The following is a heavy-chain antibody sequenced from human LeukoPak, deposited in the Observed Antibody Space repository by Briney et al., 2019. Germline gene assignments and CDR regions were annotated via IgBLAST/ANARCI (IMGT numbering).Heavy chain of an antibody. D-gene: IGHD3-3*01. CDR1: GYTFTGYY. J-gene: IGHJ6*02. CDR3: ARDYFSANRYDFWSGYGMDV. V-gene: IGHV1-2*02. Sequence: ASVKVSCKASGYTFTGYYMHWVRQAPGQGLEWMGWINPNSGGTNYAQKSQGRVTMTRDTSISTAYMELSRLRSDDTAVYYCARDYFSANRYDFWSGYGMDVWGQGTTVTVSS. CDR2: INPNSGGT.